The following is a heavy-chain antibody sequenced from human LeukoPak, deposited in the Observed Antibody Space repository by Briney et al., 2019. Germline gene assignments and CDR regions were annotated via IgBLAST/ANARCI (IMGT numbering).Heavy chain of an antibody. CDR3: VTEGTAAGFYWYFDL. J-gene: IGHJ2*01. Sequence: ASVKVSCKASGYTFTGYYMHWVRQAPGQGLEWMGWINPNSGGTNYAQKFQGRVTMTEDTSTDTAYMELSSLRSEDTAVYYCVTEGTAAGFYWYFDLWGRGTLVTVSS. D-gene: IGHD6-13*01. V-gene: IGHV1-2*02. CDR1: GYTFTGYY. CDR2: INPNSGGT.